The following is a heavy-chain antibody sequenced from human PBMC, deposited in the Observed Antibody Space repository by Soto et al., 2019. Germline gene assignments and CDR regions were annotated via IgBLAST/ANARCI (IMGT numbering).Heavy chain of an antibody. V-gene: IGHV4-34*01. CDR3: ARGGVGYDYVWGSYGYGMDV. D-gene: IGHD3-16*01. CDR2: INHSGST. J-gene: IGHJ6*02. Sequence: SETLSLTCAVYGGSFSGYYWSWIRQPPGKGLEWIGEINHSGSTNYNPSLKSRVTISVDTSKNQFSLKLSSVTAADTAVYYCARGGVGYDYVWGSYGYGMDVWGQGTTVTVSS. CDR1: GGSFSGYY.